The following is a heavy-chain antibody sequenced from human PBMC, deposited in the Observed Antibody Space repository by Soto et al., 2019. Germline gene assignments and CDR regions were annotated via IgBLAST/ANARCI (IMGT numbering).Heavy chain of an antibody. CDR2: IKQDGSEK. D-gene: IGHD1-7*01. J-gene: IGHJ6*02. V-gene: IGHV3-7*05. Sequence: EVQLVESGGGLVQPGGSLRLSCAASGFTFSSYWMSWVHQAPGKGLEWVANIKQDGSEKYYVDSVKGRFTISRDNAKNSLYLQMNSLRAEDTAVYYCARGGVRITGTTFYYYYYGMDVWGQGTTVTVSS. CDR1: GFTFSSYW. CDR3: ARGGVRITGTTFYYYYYGMDV.